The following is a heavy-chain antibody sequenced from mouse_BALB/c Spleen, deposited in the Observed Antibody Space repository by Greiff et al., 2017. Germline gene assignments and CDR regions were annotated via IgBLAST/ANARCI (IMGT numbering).Heavy chain of an antibody. Sequence: EVNVVESGGGLVQPGGSRKLSCAASGFTFSSFGMHWVRQAPEKGLEWVAYISSGSSTIYYADTVKGRFTISRDNPKNTLFLQMTSLRSEDTAMYYCARSSTMITPFAYWGQGTLVTVSA. CDR3: ARSSTMITPFAY. D-gene: IGHD2-4*01. V-gene: IGHV5-17*02. J-gene: IGHJ3*01. CDR2: ISSGSSTI. CDR1: GFTFSSFG.